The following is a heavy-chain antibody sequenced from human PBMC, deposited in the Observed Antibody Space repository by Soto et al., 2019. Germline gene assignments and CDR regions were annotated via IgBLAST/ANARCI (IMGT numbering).Heavy chain of an antibody. CDR1: GFSLSTSGLG. V-gene: IGHV2-5*02. CDR2: IYWDDDK. Sequence: QITLKESGPTLVKPTQTLTLTCTFSGFSLSTSGLGVGWIRQPPGKALEWLALIYWDDDKRYSPSLKSRLTITKDTSKNQVVLTMTNMDPVDTATYYCAHRAAACTVSWFDPWGQGTLVTVSS. CDR3: AHRAAACTVSWFDP. J-gene: IGHJ5*02. D-gene: IGHD6-13*01.